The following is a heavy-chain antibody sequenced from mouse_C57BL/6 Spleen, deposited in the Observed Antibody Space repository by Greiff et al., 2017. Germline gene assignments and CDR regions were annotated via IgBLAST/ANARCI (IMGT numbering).Heavy chain of an antibody. CDR2: ISGGGGNT. CDR3: ARQVLLRYYFDY. D-gene: IGHD1-1*01. Sequence: DVKLVESGGGLVKPGGSLKLSCAASGFTFSSYTISWVRQTPEKRLEWVATISGGGGNTYYPDSVKGRFTISRDNAKNTLYLQMSSLRSEDTALYYCARQVLLRYYFDYWGQGTTLTVSS. CDR1: GFTFSSYT. V-gene: IGHV5-9*01. J-gene: IGHJ2*01.